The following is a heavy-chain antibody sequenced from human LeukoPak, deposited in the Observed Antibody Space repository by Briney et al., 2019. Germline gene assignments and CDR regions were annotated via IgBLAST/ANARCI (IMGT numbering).Heavy chain of an antibody. CDR2: ISGSGGST. J-gene: IGHJ4*02. Sequence: AGGSLRLSCAASGFTFSSYAMSWVRQAPGKGPEWVSAISGSGGSTYYADSVKGRFTISRDNSKNTLYLQMNSLRAEDTAVYYCAKGEYSSSSAYFDYWGQGTLVTVSS. CDR3: AKGEYSSSSAYFDY. D-gene: IGHD6-6*01. V-gene: IGHV3-23*01. CDR1: GFTFSSYA.